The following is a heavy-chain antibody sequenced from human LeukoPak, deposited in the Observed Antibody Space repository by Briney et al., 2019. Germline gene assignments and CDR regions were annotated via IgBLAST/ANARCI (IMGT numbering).Heavy chain of an antibody. V-gene: IGHV3-53*01. CDR3: ARAGDHFHWYLDL. CDR2: LYSGSST. CDR1: GFTVSTNY. J-gene: IGHJ2*01. Sequence: GGSLRLSCAASGFTVSTNYMNWVRQAPGKGLEWVSILYSGSSTYYADSVEGRFIVSRDSSKNTLSLQMNDLKAEDTAVYYCARAGDHFHWYLDLWGRGTLVTVSS. D-gene: IGHD1-14*01.